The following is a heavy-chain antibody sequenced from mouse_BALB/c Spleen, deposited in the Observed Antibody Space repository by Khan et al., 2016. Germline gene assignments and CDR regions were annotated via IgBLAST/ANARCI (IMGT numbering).Heavy chain of an antibody. CDR1: GFNIKDAY. V-gene: IGHV14-3*02. Sequence: EVQLQESGAELVKPGASVKLSCTASGFNIKDAYMHWVKQRPEQGLEWIGRIDPANGNTKYDPKFPGKATITADTSSNTAYLQLSRLTSEDTAVYYCARGGADYWGQGTTLTVSS. J-gene: IGHJ2*01. CDR3: ARGGADY. CDR2: IDPANGNT.